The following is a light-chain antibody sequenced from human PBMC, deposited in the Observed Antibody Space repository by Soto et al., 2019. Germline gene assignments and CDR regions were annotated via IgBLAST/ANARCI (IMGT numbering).Light chain of an antibody. CDR1: QGISTY. V-gene: IGKV1-9*01. CDR3: QQLNSYLPT. CDR2: AAS. Sequence: DIQLTQSPSFLSASVGDRVTITCRASQGISTYLAWYQQKPGLAPKLLIHAASTLQSGVPSRFSGIGSGTDFTLTISSLQPEDFAIYYCQQLNSYLPTFGGGTRVEIK. J-gene: IGKJ4*01.